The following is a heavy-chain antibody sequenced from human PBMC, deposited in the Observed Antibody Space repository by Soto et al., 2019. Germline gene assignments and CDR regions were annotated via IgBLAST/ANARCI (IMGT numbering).Heavy chain of an antibody. CDR1: GGSISSYY. D-gene: IGHD2-15*01. CDR2: IYHSGST. J-gene: IGHJ6*02. Sequence: SETLSLTCTVSGGSISSYYWSWIRQPPGKGLECIGEIYHSGSTNYNPSLKSRVTISVDKSKNQFSLKLSSVTAADTAVYYCARDRVEMPQHGIGYYYYGMDVWGQGTTVTVSS. CDR3: ARDRVEMPQHGIGYYYYGMDV. V-gene: IGHV4-59*12.